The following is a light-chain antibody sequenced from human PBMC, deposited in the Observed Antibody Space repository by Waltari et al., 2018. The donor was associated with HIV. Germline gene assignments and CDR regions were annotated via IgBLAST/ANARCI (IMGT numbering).Light chain of an antibody. CDR3: QQYNNWWIT. J-gene: IGKJ5*01. Sequence: EILMTQSPATLSVSPGESATPSCRASQNVISKLAWYQQKPGQDPRLLIHDTSTRASGVPARFSGSGSETEFTLTISNLQSEDFAVYYCQQYNNWWITFGQGTRLEI. V-gene: IGKV3-15*01. CDR1: QNVISK. CDR2: DTS.